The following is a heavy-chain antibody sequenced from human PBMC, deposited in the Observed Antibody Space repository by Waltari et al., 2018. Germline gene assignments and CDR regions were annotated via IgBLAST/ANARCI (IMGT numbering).Heavy chain of an antibody. CDR2: MSPRGKHT. CDR3: AKNYDTGVACYDY. V-gene: IGHV3-23*01. D-gene: IGHD3-22*01. CDR1: GFSFRTYS. Sequence: VQLLESGGGLVQPGGSLRLSCASSGFSFRTYSMTRVRQTPGKGWVWCSAMSPRGKHTYYVDSVKGLFTISRDNSQNTVYLQMNGLRVEDTAVYYCAKNYDTGVACYDYWGQGTLVTVSS. J-gene: IGHJ4*02.